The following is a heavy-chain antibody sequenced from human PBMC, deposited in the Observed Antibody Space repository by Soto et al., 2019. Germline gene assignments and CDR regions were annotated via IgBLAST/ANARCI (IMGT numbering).Heavy chain of an antibody. J-gene: IGHJ4*02. V-gene: IGHV4-59*01. D-gene: IGHD3-10*01. CDR2: IYYSGST. Sequence: SETLSLTCTVSGGSISSYYWSWIRQPPGKGLEWIGYIYYSGSTNYNPSLKSRVTISVDTSKNQFSLKLSSVTAADTAVYYCARAAIGVYPFDYWGQGTLVTVSS. CDR1: GGSISSYY. CDR3: ARAAIGVYPFDY.